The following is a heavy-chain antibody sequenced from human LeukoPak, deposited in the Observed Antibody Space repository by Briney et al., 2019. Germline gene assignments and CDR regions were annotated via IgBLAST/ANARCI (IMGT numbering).Heavy chain of an antibody. CDR2: ISGGGGST. CDR3: ARDRTYSSSSVDY. Sequence: GGSLRPSCAASGFTFSSYAMSWVRQAPGKGLEWVSAISGGGGSTYYADSVKGRFTISRDNSKNTLYLQMNSLRAEDTAVYYCARDRTYSSSSVDYWGQGTLVTVSS. V-gene: IGHV3-23*01. J-gene: IGHJ4*02. CDR1: GFTFSSYA. D-gene: IGHD6-6*01.